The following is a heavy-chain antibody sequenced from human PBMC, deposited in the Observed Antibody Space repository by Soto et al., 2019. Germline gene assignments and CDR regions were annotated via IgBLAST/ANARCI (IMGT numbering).Heavy chain of an antibody. V-gene: IGHV3-30-3*01. CDR1: GFTFSSYA. Sequence: QVQLVESGGGVVQPGRSLRLSCAASGFTFSSYAMHWVRQAPGKGLEWVAVISYDGSNKYYADSVKGRFTISRDNSKNTLYRQMNSLRAEDTAVYYCARDMSAYCDFWSGGDYFDYWGQGTLVTVSS. J-gene: IGHJ4*02. D-gene: IGHD3-3*01. CDR2: ISYDGSNK. CDR3: ARDMSAYCDFWSGGDYFDY.